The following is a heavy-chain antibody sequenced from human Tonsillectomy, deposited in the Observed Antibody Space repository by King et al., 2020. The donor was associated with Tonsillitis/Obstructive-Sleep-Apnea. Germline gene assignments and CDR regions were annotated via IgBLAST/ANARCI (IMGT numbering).Heavy chain of an antibody. J-gene: IGHJ3*02. CDR1: TGSFSGYY. CDR3: ARGHGWGAHDAFDI. D-gene: IGHD6-19*01. CDR2: INHSGST. Sequence: VQLQQWGAGLLKPSETLSLTCAVYTGSFSGYYWSWIRQSPGKGLEWIGEINHSGSTNYNPSLKSRVTISLETSKNQFSLKRGSVTAADTAVYYCARGHGWGAHDAFDIWGQGTKVTVSS. V-gene: IGHV4-34*01.